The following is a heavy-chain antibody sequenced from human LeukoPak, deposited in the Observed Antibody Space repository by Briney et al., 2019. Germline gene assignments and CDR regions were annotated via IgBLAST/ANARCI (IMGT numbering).Heavy chain of an antibody. D-gene: IGHD3-9*01. CDR3: ARGGYDILTGFDY. CDR1: GYSISSGYY. CDR2: IYHSGST. Sequence: PSETLSLTCAVSGYSISSGYYWGWIRQPPGKGLEWIGSIYHSGSTHYNPSLKSRVTISVDTSKNQFSLKLSSVTAADTAVYYCARGGYDILTGFDYWGQGTLVTVSS. J-gene: IGHJ4*02. V-gene: IGHV4-38-2*01.